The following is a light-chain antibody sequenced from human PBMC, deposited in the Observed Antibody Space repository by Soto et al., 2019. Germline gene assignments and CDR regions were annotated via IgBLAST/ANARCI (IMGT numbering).Light chain of an antibody. CDR3: QQYNNLPT. CDR2: GAS. J-gene: IGKJ4*01. CDR1: QSVSSN. Sequence: EIVMTQSPATLSVSPGERATLSCRASQSVSSNLAWYQQKPGQAPRLLIYGASTRATGIPARFSGSGSGTEFTLTISSLQSEDFAVYYCQQYNNLPTFAGGTRV. V-gene: IGKV3-15*01.